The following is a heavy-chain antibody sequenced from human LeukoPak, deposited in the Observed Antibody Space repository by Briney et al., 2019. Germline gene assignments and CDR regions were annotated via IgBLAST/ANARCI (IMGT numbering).Heavy chain of an antibody. CDR3: ARRSTDDSSGYYST. D-gene: IGHD3-22*01. CDR2: IRSKANSYAT. V-gene: IGHV3-73*01. CDR1: GFPFSGPA. Sequence: GGSPRPPRAAPGFPFSGPAMPRVPQASGQGPEGVGRIRSKANSYATAYAASVKGRFTISRDESKSTAYLQMNSLKTEDTAVYYCARRSTDDSSGYYSTGGQGTLVTVSA. J-gene: IGHJ1*01.